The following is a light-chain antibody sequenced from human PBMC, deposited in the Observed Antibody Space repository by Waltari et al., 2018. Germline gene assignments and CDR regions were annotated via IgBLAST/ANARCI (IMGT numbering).Light chain of an antibody. V-gene: IGLV2-14*01. Sequence: QSALTQPASVSGSRGQSITISCTGTSSDVGSYNYVSWYQQHPGKAPKLMIYDVSKRPSGVSNRFSGSKSGNTASLTISGLQAEYEADYYCTSYTSSNTYVFGTGTKVTVL. CDR3: TSYTSSNTYV. CDR2: DVS. CDR1: SSDVGSYNY. J-gene: IGLJ1*01.